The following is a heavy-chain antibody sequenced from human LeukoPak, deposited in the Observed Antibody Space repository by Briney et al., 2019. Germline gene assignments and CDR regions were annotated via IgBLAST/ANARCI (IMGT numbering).Heavy chain of an antibody. CDR1: GFTFSNYA. Sequence: PGGSLRLSCAASGFTFSNYAMHWVRQAPGKGLDGLAYIRYDGSSKYYADFVKGRFTISRDYSKNTLYLHMNSLRAEDTAVYYCARDQAGSGHYADYWGQGTLVTVSS. D-gene: IGHD3-10*01. CDR3: ARDQAGSGHYADY. CDR2: IRYDGSSK. V-gene: IGHV3-30*02. J-gene: IGHJ4*02.